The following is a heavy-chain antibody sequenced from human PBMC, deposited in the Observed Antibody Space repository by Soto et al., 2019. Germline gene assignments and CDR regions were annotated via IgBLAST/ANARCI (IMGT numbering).Heavy chain of an antibody. CDR2: TRQDGGQE. CDR1: GFTLSSYW. J-gene: IGHJ4*02. D-gene: IGHD6-19*01. V-gene: IGHV3-7*03. Sequence: EVQLVESGGGLVQPGGSLRLSCAASGFTLSSYWMSWVRQAPGKGLEWVAHTRQDGGQEYYVDSVKGRFTLSRDNAKNSLYLQMNSLRVEDTAVYYCARYPNPTVAGLPFDLWGQGTLVTVSS. CDR3: ARYPNPTVAGLPFDL.